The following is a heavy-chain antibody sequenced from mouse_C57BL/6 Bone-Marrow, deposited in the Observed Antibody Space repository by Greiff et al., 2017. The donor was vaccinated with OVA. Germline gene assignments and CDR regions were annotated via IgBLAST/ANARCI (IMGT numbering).Heavy chain of an antibody. J-gene: IGHJ4*01. CDR3: ARRHYAMDY. CDR2: IDPSDSYT. Sequence: QVQLQQPGAELVRPGTSVKLSCKASGYTFTSYWMHWVKQRPGQGLEWIGVIDPSDSYTNYNQKFKGKATLTVDTSSSTAYMLLSSLTSEDSAVYYCARRHYAMDYWGQGTSVPVSS. CDR1: GYTFTSYW. V-gene: IGHV1-59*01.